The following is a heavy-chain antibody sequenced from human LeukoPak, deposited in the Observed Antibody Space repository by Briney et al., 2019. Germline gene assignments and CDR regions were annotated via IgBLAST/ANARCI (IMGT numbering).Heavy chain of an antibody. CDR2: ISGSGDYT. Sequence: PGGSLRLSCAASGFTFSLYWMTWVRQSPGKGLEWVSTISGSGDYTYYADSVKGRFTISRDNSKNTLYLQMNSLRAEDTAVYYCAKVTYGSGTYGAFDSWGQGTLVTVSS. J-gene: IGHJ4*02. CDR1: GFTFSLYW. D-gene: IGHD3-10*01. CDR3: AKVTYGSGTYGAFDS. V-gene: IGHV3-23*01.